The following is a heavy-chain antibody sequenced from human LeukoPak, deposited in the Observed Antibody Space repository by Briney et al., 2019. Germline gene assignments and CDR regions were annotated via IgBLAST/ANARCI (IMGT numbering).Heavy chain of an antibody. Sequence: GGSLRLSCEASGFTFSNFAMNWVRQAPGKGLEWISFISSGGTTISYAESVRGRFTISRDNARNSLFLQMNSLRVEDTAVYYCARDLMPYVDLEYFDHWGQGTLVTVSS. CDR2: ISSGGTTI. D-gene: IGHD3-9*01. V-gene: IGHV3-48*03. J-gene: IGHJ4*02. CDR3: ARDLMPYVDLEYFDH. CDR1: GFTFSNFA.